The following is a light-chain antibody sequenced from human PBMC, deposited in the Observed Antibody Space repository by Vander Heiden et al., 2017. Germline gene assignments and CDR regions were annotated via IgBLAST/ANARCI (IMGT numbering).Light chain of an antibody. J-gene: IGLJ3*02. CDR2: KDS. CDR3: QSADSSGTHWV. Sequence: SYALTQPPSVSVSPGQTARITCSGDALPKQYAYWYQQQPGQAPVLVIYKDSERPSVIPERFSGSSSGTTVTLTISGVQAEDEADYYCQSADSSGTHWVFGGGTKLTVL. V-gene: IGLV3-25*03. CDR1: ALPKQY.